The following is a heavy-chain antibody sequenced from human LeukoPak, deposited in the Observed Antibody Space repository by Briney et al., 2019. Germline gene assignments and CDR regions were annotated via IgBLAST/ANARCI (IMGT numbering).Heavy chain of an antibody. Sequence: GGSLRLSCAASGFTVSRNYMTWVRQAPGKGLEWVSVIYSGGSTYYADSVKGRFTISRDNSKNTLYLQMNSLRAEDTAVYYCAKASIVGTPRYHYFDYWGQGTLVTVSS. CDR1: GFTVSRNY. CDR3: AKASIVGTPRYHYFDY. J-gene: IGHJ4*02. D-gene: IGHD1-26*01. CDR2: IYSGGST. V-gene: IGHV3-53*05.